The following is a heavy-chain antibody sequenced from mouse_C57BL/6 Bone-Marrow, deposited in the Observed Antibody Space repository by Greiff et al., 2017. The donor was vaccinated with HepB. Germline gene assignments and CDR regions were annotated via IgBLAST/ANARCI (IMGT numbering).Heavy chain of an antibody. Sequence: EVQVVESGGGLVQPGGSMKLSCVASGFTFSHYWMNWVRQSPEKGLEWVAQLRSKSDNYATHYAESVKGRFTISRDDSKSSFYLQMNNLRAEDTGIYYCTYLLLRIYAMDYWGQGTSVTVSS. CDR3: TYLLLRIYAMDY. J-gene: IGHJ4*01. V-gene: IGHV6-3*01. CDR1: GFTFSHYW. D-gene: IGHD1-1*01. CDR2: LRSKSDNYAT.